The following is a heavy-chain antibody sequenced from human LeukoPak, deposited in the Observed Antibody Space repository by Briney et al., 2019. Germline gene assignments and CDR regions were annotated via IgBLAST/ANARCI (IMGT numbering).Heavy chain of an antibody. Sequence: GGSLRLSCAASGFTFSSYGMTWVRQAPGKGLEWVSVIYSGGSTYYADSVKGRFTISRDNSKNTLYLQMNSLRAEDTAVYYCARSLYSGYEHRDYWGQGTLVTVSS. J-gene: IGHJ4*02. V-gene: IGHV3-53*01. CDR1: GFTFSSYG. CDR2: IYSGGST. CDR3: ARSLYSGYEHRDY. D-gene: IGHD5-12*01.